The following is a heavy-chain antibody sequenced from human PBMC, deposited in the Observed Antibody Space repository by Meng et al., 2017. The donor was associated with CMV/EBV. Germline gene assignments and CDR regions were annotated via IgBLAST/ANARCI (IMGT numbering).Heavy chain of an antibody. Sequence: GGSLRLSCAASGFTFSSYWMSWVRQAPGKGLEWVANIKQDGSEKYYVDSVKGRFTISRDNAKNTLYLQMNSLRAEDTAVYYCAKVGERRGYSGFHDYWGQGTLVTVSS. CDR2: IKQDGSEK. D-gene: IGHD5-12*01. CDR1: GFTFSSYW. V-gene: IGHV3-7*03. CDR3: AKVGERRGYSGFHDY. J-gene: IGHJ4*02.